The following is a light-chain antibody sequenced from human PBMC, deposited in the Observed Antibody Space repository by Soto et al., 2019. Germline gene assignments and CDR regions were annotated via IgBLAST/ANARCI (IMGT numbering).Light chain of an antibody. CDR3: NSYTTSNTFV. Sequence: PGTLSLSPGERVTVSCSGTSSDIGAHNFVSWYQQHPGKAPKLIIYEVINRPSGVSDRFSGSKSGNTASLTISGLQSEDEADYYCNSYTTSNTFVFGSGTKVTVL. J-gene: IGLJ1*01. CDR2: EVI. V-gene: IGLV2-14*03. CDR1: SSDIGAHNF.